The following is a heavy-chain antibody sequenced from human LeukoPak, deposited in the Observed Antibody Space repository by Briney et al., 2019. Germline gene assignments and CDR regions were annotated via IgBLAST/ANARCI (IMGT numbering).Heavy chain of an antibody. J-gene: IGHJ4*02. D-gene: IGHD3-3*01. CDR3: ARVWRTIFGVVIASQFDY. CDR2: ISSSSSYI. CDR1: GFTFSSYS. V-gene: IGHV3-21*01. Sequence: GGSLRLSCAASGFTFSSYSMSWVRQAPGKGLEWVSSISSSSSYIYYADSVKGRFTISRDNAKNSLYLQMNSLRAEDTVVYYCARVWRTIFGVVIASQFDYWGQGTLVTVSS.